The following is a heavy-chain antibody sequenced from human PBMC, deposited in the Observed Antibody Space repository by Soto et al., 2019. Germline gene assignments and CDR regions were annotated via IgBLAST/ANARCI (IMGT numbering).Heavy chain of an antibody. D-gene: IGHD1-26*01. J-gene: IGHJ4*01. Sequence: ASVKVSCKASGYTVTCYYVHWVRQAPGQGLEWMATIDPSGGSTTYAEKFQGRVTLTRDTSTSTTYMEMTSLTSEDTAMYYCAREVGSPPYFDYWGQGTLVTVSS. CDR1: GYTVTCYY. CDR3: AREVGSPPYFDY. CDR2: IDPSGGST. V-gene: IGHV1-46*03.